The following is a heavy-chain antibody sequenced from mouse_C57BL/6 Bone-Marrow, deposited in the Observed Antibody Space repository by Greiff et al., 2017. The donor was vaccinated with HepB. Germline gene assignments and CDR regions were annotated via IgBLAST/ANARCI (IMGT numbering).Heavy chain of an antibody. CDR3: ARQGGYYDY. CDR1: GFTFSSYG. D-gene: IGHD2-3*01. V-gene: IGHV5-6*01. J-gene: IGHJ2*01. CDR2: ISSGGSYT. Sequence: EVQGVESGGDLVKPGGSLKLSCAASGFTFSSYGMSWVRQTPDKRLEWVATISSGGSYTYYPDSVKGRFTISRDNAKNTLYLQMSSLKSEDTAMYYCARQGGYYDYWGQGTTLTVS.